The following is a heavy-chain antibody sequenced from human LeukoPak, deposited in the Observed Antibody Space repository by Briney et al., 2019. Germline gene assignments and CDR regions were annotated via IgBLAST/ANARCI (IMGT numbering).Heavy chain of an antibody. J-gene: IGHJ4*02. CDR1: GGSISSGGYY. V-gene: IGHV4-31*03. D-gene: IGHD3-22*01. Sequence: PSETLSLTCTVSGGSISSGGYYWSWIRQHPGKGLEWIGYIYYSGSTYYNPSLKSRVTISVDTSKNQFSLKLSSVTAADTAVYYCARTTYYYDSSGYYYVYYFDYWGQGTLVTVSS. CDR2: IYYSGST. CDR3: ARTTYYYDSSGYYYVYYFDY.